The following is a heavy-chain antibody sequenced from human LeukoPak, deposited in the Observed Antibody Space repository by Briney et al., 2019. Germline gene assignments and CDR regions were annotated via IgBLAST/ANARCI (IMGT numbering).Heavy chain of an antibody. V-gene: IGHV3-30*18. Sequence: PGGSLRLSCAASGFTFSSYGMHWVRQAPGKGLEWVAVISYDGSNKYYADSVKGRFTISRDNSKNTLYLQMNSLRAEDTAVYYCAKDLDYGDPLGAADYWGQGTLVTVSS. CDR2: ISYDGSNK. CDR3: AKDLDYGDPLGAADY. J-gene: IGHJ4*02. CDR1: GFTFSSYG. D-gene: IGHD4-17*01.